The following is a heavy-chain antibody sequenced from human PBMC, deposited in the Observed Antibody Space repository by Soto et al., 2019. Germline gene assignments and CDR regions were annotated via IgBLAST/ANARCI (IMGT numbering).Heavy chain of an antibody. CDR1: GGSISSGGYS. V-gene: IGHV4-30-2*01. CDR3: ARGLGYCSGGSCYSGYQNWFDP. Sequence: QLQLQESGSGLVKPSQTLSLTCAVSGGSISSGGYSWSWIRQPPGKGLEWIGYIYHSGSTYYNPALKCRVTISVYRSKNQFSLKLSSVTAADTAVYYCARGLGYCSGGSCYSGYQNWFDPWGQGTLVTVSS. CDR2: IYHSGST. J-gene: IGHJ5*02. D-gene: IGHD2-15*01.